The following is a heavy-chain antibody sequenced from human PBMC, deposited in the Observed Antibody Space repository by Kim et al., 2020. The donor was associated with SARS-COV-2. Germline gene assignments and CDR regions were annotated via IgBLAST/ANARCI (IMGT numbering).Heavy chain of an antibody. D-gene: IGHD3-3*01. V-gene: IGHV1-2*02. CDR3: ARVPGYYFWSGYFGY. Sequence: QKFQGRVTMTRDTSISTAYMELSRLRSDDTAVYYCARVPGYYFWSGYFGYWGQGTLVTVSS. J-gene: IGHJ4*02.